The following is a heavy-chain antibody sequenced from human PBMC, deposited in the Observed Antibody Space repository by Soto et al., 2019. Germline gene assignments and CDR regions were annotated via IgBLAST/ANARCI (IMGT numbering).Heavy chain of an antibody. CDR1: GGSISSYY. D-gene: IGHD2-15*01. CDR2: IYYSGST. Sequence: EALSLTCTVSGGSISSYYWSWIRQPPGKGLEWIGYIYYSGSTNYNPSLKSRVTISVDTSKNQFSLKLSSVTAADTAVYYCAKVVSGGSIRYYFDYWGQGTLVTVSS. CDR3: AKVVSGGSIRYYFDY. J-gene: IGHJ4*02. V-gene: IGHV4-59*01.